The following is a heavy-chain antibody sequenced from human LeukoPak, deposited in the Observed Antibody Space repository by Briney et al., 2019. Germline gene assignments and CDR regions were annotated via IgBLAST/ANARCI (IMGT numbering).Heavy chain of an antibody. Sequence: GGSLRLSCAASGVMFPSYWMTWVRQAPGKGLEWVANIKQDGSEKYYVDSVKGRFTISRDNAKNSVYLQMNSLRAEDTAVYYCARDFMKGRRQTYANWFDPWGQGTLVTVSS. D-gene: IGHD3-10*01. CDR2: IKQDGSEK. V-gene: IGHV3-7*05. CDR1: GVMFPSYW. J-gene: IGHJ5*02. CDR3: ARDFMKGRRQTYANWFDP.